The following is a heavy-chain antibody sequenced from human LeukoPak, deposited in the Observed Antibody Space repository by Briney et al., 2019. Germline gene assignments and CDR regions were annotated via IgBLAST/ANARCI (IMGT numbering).Heavy chain of an antibody. Sequence: ASVKVSCKASGYTFTGYYMHWVRQAPGQGLEWMGWINPNSGGTNYAQKFQGRVTMTRDTSISTAYMELSRLRSDDTAVYYCATYSGYDYLTYYYYMDVWGKGTTVTISS. V-gene: IGHV1-2*02. CDR1: GYTFTGYY. D-gene: IGHD5-12*01. J-gene: IGHJ6*03. CDR3: ATYSGYDYLTYYYYMDV. CDR2: INPNSGGT.